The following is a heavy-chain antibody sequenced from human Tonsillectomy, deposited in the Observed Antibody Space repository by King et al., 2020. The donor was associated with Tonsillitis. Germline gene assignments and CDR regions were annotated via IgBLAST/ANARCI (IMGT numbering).Heavy chain of an antibody. D-gene: IGHD3-3*01. CDR2: IDQDGSEK. J-gene: IGHJ4*02. V-gene: IGHV3-7*01. Sequence: VQLVESGGGLVQPGGSLRLSCAASGFTFSNYWMSWVRQAPGKGLEWVANIDQDGSEKFYVDSVKGRFTISKDNAKNSLYLQMNSLRAEDTAVYFCTNFWSGYFDYWGQGTLVTVSS. CDR3: TNFWSGYFDY. CDR1: GFTFSNYW.